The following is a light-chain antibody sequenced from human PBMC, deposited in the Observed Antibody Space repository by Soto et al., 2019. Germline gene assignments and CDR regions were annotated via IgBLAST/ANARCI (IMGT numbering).Light chain of an antibody. CDR3: QNSDSAAFT. Sequence: IQMTQSPSSLSASVGDRVTITCRASQGIGNYLAWYQQRPGKVPKLLIYAASTLQSGVPSRFSGSGSGTDFALTISSLLPEDVATYYCQNSDSAAFTFGPGTKVDIK. CDR2: AAS. V-gene: IGKV1-27*01. CDR1: QGIGNY. J-gene: IGKJ3*01.